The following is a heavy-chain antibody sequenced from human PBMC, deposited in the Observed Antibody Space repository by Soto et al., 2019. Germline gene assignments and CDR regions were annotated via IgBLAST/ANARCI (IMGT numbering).Heavy chain of an antibody. CDR1: GGTFSSYA. V-gene: IGHV1-69*13. D-gene: IGHD3-22*01. CDR3: AMYYYDSSGYYSGFDY. J-gene: IGHJ4*02. CDR2: IIPIFGTA. Sequence: GASVKVSCKASGGTFSSYAISWVRQAPGQGLEWMGGIIPIFGTANYAQKFQGRVTITADESTSTAYMELSSLRSEDTAVYYCAMYYYDSSGYYSGFDYWGQGTLVTVSS.